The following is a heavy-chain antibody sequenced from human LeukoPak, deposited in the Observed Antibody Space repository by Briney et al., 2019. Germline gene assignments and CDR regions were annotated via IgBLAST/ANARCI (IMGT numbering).Heavy chain of an antibody. Sequence: PSETLSLTCTVSSDSMSNNYWSWIRQPPGKGLEWIGYIYISGSTDTNPSLKSRVTMSIDTSRSQFSLRLTSVTAADTAVYYCARTARHVTYFFDNWGQGTLVTVAS. CDR2: IYISGST. CDR1: SDSMSNNY. J-gene: IGHJ4*02. CDR3: ARTARHVTYFFDN. V-gene: IGHV4-4*09. D-gene: IGHD2-21*02.